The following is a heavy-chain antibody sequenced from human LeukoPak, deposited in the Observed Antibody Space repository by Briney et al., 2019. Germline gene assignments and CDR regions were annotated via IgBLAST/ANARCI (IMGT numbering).Heavy chain of an antibody. CDR1: GFTFSSYA. CDR3: ARGDCSSTSCRAQRGAFDI. D-gene: IGHD2-2*01. J-gene: IGHJ3*02. Sequence: GGSLRLSCAASGFTFSSYAMHWVRQAPGKGLEWVAVISYDGSNKYYADSVKGRFTISRDNSKNTLYLQMNSLRAEDTAVYYCARGDCSSTSCRAQRGAFDIWGQGTMVTVSS. CDR2: ISYDGSNK. V-gene: IGHV3-30-3*01.